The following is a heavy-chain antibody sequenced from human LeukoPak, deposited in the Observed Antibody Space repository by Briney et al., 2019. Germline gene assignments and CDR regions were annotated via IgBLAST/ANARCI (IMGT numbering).Heavy chain of an antibody. CDR3: ARAAALDF. CDR2: ISSSGSTI. V-gene: IGHV3-48*03. J-gene: IGHJ4*02. CDR1: GFTFSSYE. Sequence: QPGGCLRVSCAASGFTFSSYEMNWVRQGPGKGLEWVSYISSSGSTIYYADSVKGRFTVSRDNAKNSLYLQMNSLRAEDTAVYYCARAAALDFWGQGTLVTVSS. D-gene: IGHD6-13*01.